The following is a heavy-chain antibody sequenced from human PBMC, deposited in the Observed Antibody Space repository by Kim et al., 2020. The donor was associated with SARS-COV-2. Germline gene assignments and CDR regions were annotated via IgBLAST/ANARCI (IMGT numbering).Heavy chain of an antibody. V-gene: IGHV1-3*01. D-gene: IGHD3-3*01. CDR2: ISAGNGNR. CDR1: GYTFTSYT. Sequence: ASVKVSCKASGYTFTSYTMHWLRQAPGQRLEWMGWISAGNGNRYYSQKFQGRVTITRDTSASTAYMELSSLKSEDTAVYYCASGFWSAWDAWGQGTLVTVSS. CDR3: ASGFWSAWDA. J-gene: IGHJ4*02.